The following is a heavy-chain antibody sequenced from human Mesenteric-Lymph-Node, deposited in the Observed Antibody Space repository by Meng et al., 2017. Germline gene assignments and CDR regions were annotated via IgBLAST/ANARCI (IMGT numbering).Heavy chain of an antibody. CDR2: ISSTSDFI. Sequence: GESLKISCAASGFTFSIYSMNWVRQAPGKGLEWVSSISSTSDFIYYADSVKGRFTISRDNAKNSLYLQMNNLRTEDTAVYYCARDPGWGSLDYWGQGTLVTVSS. V-gene: IGHV3-21*01. D-gene: IGHD7-27*01. CDR1: GFTFSIYS. CDR3: ARDPGWGSLDY. J-gene: IGHJ4*02.